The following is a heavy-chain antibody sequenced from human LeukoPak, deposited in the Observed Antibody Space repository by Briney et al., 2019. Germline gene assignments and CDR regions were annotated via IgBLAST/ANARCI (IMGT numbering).Heavy chain of an antibody. V-gene: IGHV1-18*01. D-gene: IGHD3-22*01. CDR1: GYTFTSYG. CDR2: ISVYSGNT. CDR3: ARGDSSVYSYFDY. J-gene: IGHJ4*02. Sequence: GASVKVSCKASGYTFTSYGISWVRQAPGQGLEWMGWISVYSGNTNYAQKLQDRVTMTTDTSTSTAFMELRSLGSGDTAVYYCARGDSSVYSYFDYWGQGTLVTVSS.